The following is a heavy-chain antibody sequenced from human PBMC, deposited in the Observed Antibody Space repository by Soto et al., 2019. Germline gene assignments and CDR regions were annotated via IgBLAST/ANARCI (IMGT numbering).Heavy chain of an antibody. J-gene: IGHJ5*02. D-gene: IGHD2-8*02. V-gene: IGHV4-30-2*01. Sequence: QLQLQESGSGLVKPSQTLSLTCAVSGGSISSGGYSWSWIRQPPGKGLEWIGYIYHSGSTYYNPSLKSRVTISVDRSKNQFSLKLSSVTAADTAVYYCARVGYGGVRGKYNWFDPWGQGTLVTVSS. CDR2: IYHSGST. CDR3: ARVGYGGVRGKYNWFDP. CDR1: GGSISSGGYS.